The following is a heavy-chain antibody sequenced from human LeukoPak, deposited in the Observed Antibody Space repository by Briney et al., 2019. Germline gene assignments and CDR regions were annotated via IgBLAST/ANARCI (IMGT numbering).Heavy chain of an antibody. CDR1: GFTFSSYA. CDR3: ARAGYRHCSGGSCPDYFDY. J-gene: IGHJ4*02. D-gene: IGHD2-15*01. Sequence: GGSLRLSCAASGFTFSSYAMHWVRQAPGKGLEWVAVISYDGSNKYYADSVKGRFTISRDNSKNTLYLQMNSLRAEDTAVYYCARAGYRHCSGGSCPDYFDYWGQGTLVTVSS. V-gene: IGHV3-30-3*01. CDR2: ISYDGSNK.